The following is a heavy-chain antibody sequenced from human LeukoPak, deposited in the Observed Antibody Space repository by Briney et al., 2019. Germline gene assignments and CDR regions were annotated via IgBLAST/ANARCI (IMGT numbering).Heavy chain of an antibody. Sequence: PSETLSLTCTVSGGSISSYYWSWIRQPPGKGLEWIGYIYYSGSTNYNPSLKSRVTISVDTSKNQFSLKLSSVTAADTAVYYCARGLHDFPHNWFDPWGQGTLVTVSS. CDR2: IYYSGST. J-gene: IGHJ5*02. D-gene: IGHD3-3*01. CDR3: ARGLHDFPHNWFDP. CDR1: GGSISSYY. V-gene: IGHV4-59*01.